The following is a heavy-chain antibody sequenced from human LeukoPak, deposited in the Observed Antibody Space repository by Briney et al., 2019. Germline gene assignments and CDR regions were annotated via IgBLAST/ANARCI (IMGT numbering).Heavy chain of an antibody. CDR3: ARDILDVGATHYFDY. CDR2: IHSSGSA. V-gene: IGHV4-59*01. Sequence: KSSETLSLTCTVSGASITTYYWSWIRQPPGKGLEYIGQIHSSGSANHNPSLKSRVAMSLDASKNQFSLTVSSVTAADTAIYYCARDILDVGATHYFDYWGQGSLLTVSS. CDR1: GASITTYY. J-gene: IGHJ4*02. D-gene: IGHD1-26*01.